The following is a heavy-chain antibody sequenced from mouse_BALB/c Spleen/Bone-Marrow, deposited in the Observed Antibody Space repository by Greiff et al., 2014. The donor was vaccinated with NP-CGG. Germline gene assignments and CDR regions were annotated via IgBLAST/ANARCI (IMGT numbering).Heavy chain of an antibody. CDR3: SRGTGWYFDV. CDR1: GYTFTDYW. CDR2: IDTSDSYT. D-gene: IGHD4-1*01. V-gene: IGHV1-69*01. Sequence: QVQLQQSGAELVMPGASVKMSCKASGYTFTDYWMHWVKQRPGQGLEWIGAIDTSDSYTSYNQKFKGKATLTVDESSSTAYMQLSSLTSEDSAVDYCSRGTGWYFDVWGAGTPVTVSS. J-gene: IGHJ1*01.